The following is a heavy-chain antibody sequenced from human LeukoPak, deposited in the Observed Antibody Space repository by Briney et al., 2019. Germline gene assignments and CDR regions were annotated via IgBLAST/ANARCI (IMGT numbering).Heavy chain of an antibody. V-gene: IGHV4-59*01. Sequence: SETLSLTCTVSGDSISTYYWSWIRQPPGKGLEWIGYIYYRVTSDYNPSLKSRVTISVDTSKNQISLKVRSATAADTAIYYCANPPTVTSFHYWGQGTLVTVSS. CDR1: GDSISTYY. D-gene: IGHD4-11*01. CDR2: IYYRVTS. CDR3: ANPPTVTSFHY. J-gene: IGHJ4*02.